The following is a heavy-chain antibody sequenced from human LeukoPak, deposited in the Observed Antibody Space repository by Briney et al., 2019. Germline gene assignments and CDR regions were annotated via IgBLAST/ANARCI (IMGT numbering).Heavy chain of an antibody. CDR3: ARDHGGPSIAARPNYMDV. CDR1: GYTFTSYD. J-gene: IGHJ6*03. CDR2: MNPNSGNT. V-gene: IGHV1-8*03. Sequence: ASVKVSCKASGYTFTSYDINWVRQATGQGLEWMGWMNPNSGNTGYAQKFQGRVTITRNTSISTAYMELSSLRAEDTAVYYCARDHGGPSIAARPNYMDVWGKGTTVTVSS. D-gene: IGHD6-6*01.